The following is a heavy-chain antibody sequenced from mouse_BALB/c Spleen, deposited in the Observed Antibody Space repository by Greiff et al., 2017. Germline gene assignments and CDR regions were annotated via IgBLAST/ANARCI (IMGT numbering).Heavy chain of an antibody. D-gene: IGHD2-1*01. CDR1: GYTFTSYW. Sequence: QVQLQQSGAELARPGASVKLSCKASGYTFTSYWMQWVKQRPGQGLEWIGAIYPGDGDTRYTQKFKGKATLTADKSSSTAYMQLSSLASEDSAVYYCASGNYNAMDYWGQGTSVTVSS. J-gene: IGHJ4*01. CDR3: ASGNYNAMDY. V-gene: IGHV1-87*01. CDR2: IYPGDGDT.